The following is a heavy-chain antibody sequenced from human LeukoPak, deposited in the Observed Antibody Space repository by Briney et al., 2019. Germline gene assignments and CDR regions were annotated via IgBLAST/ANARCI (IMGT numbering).Heavy chain of an antibody. CDR1: GFTFGTYE. CDR2: IRQDGSEK. CDR3: ARSGNNYYYYMDV. Sequence: GGSLRLSCAASGFTFGTYEMSWDRQAPGKGLEWVAYIRQDGSEKYYVDSVKGRFTISRDNAKNSLYLQVNSLRAEDTAVYYCARSGNNYYYYMDVWGKGTTVTVSS. D-gene: IGHD2/OR15-2a*01. J-gene: IGHJ6*03. V-gene: IGHV3-7*01.